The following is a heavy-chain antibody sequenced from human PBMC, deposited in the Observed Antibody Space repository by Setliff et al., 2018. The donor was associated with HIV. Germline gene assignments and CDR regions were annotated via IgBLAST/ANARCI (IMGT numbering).Heavy chain of an antibody. Sequence: NPSETLSLTCTVSGGSIRSYYWSWIRQPPGKGLEWIGYIYYSGSTNYNPSLKSRVTISVDTSKNQFSLKLSSVTAADTAVYYCARLWAYYDSSGRTAFDIWGQGTMVTVSS. CDR3: ARLWAYYDSSGRTAFDI. J-gene: IGHJ3*02. D-gene: IGHD3-22*01. V-gene: IGHV4-59*01. CDR1: GGSIRSYY. CDR2: IYYSGST.